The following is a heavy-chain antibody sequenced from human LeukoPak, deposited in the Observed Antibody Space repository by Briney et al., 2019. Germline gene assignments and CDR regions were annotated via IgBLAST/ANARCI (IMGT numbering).Heavy chain of an antibody. Sequence: SQTLSLTCTVSGGSISSGGYYWSWIRQHPGKGLEWIGYIYYSGSTYYNPSLKSRVTISVDTSKNQFSLKLSSVTAADTAVYYCARGGYSYGSFDYWGQGTLATVSS. CDR3: ARGGYSYGSFDY. CDR2: IYYSGST. V-gene: IGHV4-31*03. J-gene: IGHJ4*02. D-gene: IGHD5-18*01. CDR1: GGSISSGGYY.